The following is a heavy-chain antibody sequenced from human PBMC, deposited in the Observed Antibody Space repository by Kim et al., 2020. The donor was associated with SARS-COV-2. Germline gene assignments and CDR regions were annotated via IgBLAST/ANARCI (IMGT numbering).Heavy chain of an antibody. CDR3: ARQVAGWDRRFDY. V-gene: IGHV4-4*07. D-gene: IGHD6-19*01. CDR1: GGSFSFYH. J-gene: IGHJ4*02. CDR2: IYVSGST. Sequence: SETLSLICTVSGGSFSFYHWSWIRQPAGKGLEWIGRIYVSGSTNYNPSLKSRVTMSVDTSENQMSLRLTSVTAADTAMYYCARQVAGWDRRFDYWGQGILVTVSS.